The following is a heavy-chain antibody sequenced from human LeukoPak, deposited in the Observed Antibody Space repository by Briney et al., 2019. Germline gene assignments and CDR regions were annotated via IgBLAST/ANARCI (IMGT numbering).Heavy chain of an antibody. CDR2: INSDGSST. V-gene: IGHV3-74*01. CDR1: GSTFSSYW. CDR3: ARGYYGFDY. J-gene: IGHJ4*02. D-gene: IGHD3-10*01. Sequence: PGGSLRFSCAASGSTFSSYWMHWVRQAPGKGLVWVSRINSDGSSTSFADSVKGRFTISRDNAKNTLHLQMNSLRAEDTAVYYCARGYYGFDYWGQGTLVTVSS.